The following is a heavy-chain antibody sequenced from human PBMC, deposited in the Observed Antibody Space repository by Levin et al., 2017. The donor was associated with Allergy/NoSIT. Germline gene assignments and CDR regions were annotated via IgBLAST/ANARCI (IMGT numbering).Heavy chain of an antibody. CDR1: GGSISSYY. V-gene: IGHV4-59*01. CDR2: IYYSGST. CDR3: ARAPRRDLAFDI. J-gene: IGHJ3*02. D-gene: IGHD5-24*01. Sequence: ASETLSLTCTVSGGSISSYYWSWIRQPPGKGLEWIGYIYYSGSTNYNPSLKSRVTISVDTSKNQFSLKLSSVTAADTAVYYCARAPRRDLAFDIWGQGTMVTVSS.